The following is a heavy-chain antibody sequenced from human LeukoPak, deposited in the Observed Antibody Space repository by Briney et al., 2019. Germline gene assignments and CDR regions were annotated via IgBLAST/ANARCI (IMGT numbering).Heavy chain of an antibody. CDR2: VNRDGSET. D-gene: IGHD2-8*01. Sequence: GGSLRLSCAASGSTLSNHWMTWVRQVPGRGPEWVANVNRDGSETYYLDSVKGRFNISKDNDKNSLYLQMNSLRAEDTALYHCARNNGMDVWGQGTTVIVSS. CDR1: GSTLSNHW. CDR3: ARNNGMDV. V-gene: IGHV3-7*03. J-gene: IGHJ6*02.